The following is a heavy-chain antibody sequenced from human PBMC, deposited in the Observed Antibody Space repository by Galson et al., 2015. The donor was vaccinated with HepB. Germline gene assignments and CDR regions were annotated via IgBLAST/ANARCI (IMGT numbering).Heavy chain of an antibody. J-gene: IGHJ6*02. D-gene: IGHD2-15*01. CDR1: GFTFSDSD. CDR2: ISSGSSYR. Sequence: SLRLSCAASGFTFSDSDMSWIGQAPGKGLGWVSYISSGSSYRNYADSVKGRFTISRDNAKNSLYLQMNSLRAEDTAVYYCARDINVRVRYCSGGSCYSGGSYYYYGMDVWGQGTTVTVSS. CDR3: ARDINVRVRYCSGGSCYSGGSYYYYGMDV. V-gene: IGHV3-11*06.